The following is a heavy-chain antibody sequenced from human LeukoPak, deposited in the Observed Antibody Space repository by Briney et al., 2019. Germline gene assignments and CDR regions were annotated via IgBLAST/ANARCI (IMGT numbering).Heavy chain of an antibody. D-gene: IGHD5-24*01. CDR2: IYTSGST. J-gene: IGHJ4*02. Sequence: RPSETLSLTCTVSGGSISSGSYYWNWIRQPAGKGLEWIGRIYTSGSTNYNPSLKSRVTISVDTSKNQFSLKLSSATAADTAVYYCARGGGYNPYYWGQGTLVTVSS. CDR3: ARGGGYNPYY. CDR1: GGSISSGSYY. V-gene: IGHV4-61*02.